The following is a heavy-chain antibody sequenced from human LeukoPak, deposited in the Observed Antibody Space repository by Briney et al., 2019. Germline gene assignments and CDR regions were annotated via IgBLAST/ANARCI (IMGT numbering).Heavy chain of an antibody. CDR2: IYYSGTT. CDR1: GXSISTYY. Sequence: KPSETLSLTCTVSGXSISTYYWSWIRQPPGKGLEWIGYIYYSGTTNYNPSLKSRVTISVDTSKNQFSLKLSSVTAADTAVYYCARLRYSSGQDYRGQGTLVTVSS. D-gene: IGHD6-19*01. V-gene: IGHV4-59*01. CDR3: ARLRYSSGQDY. J-gene: IGHJ4*02.